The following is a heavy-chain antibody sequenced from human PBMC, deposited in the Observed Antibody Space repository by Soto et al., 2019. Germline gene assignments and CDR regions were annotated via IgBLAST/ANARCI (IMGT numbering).Heavy chain of an antibody. CDR1: GASISSYF. V-gene: IGHV4-59*01. CDR3: ARSDYCGGTSCYFFDS. Sequence: SETLSLTCTVSGASISSYFWSWIRQPPGKGLEWIGYIYYSGSTSYNPSLKSRVTISVDTSKNQFSLNLRSVTAADTAVYYCARSDYCGGTSCYFFDSWGQGALVTVS. CDR2: IYYSGST. J-gene: IGHJ4*02. D-gene: IGHD2-2*01.